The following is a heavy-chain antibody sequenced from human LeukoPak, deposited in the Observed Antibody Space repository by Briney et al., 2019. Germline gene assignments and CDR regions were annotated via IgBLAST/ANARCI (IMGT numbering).Heavy chain of an antibody. CDR1: GGSISTYY. D-gene: IGHD3-22*01. J-gene: IGHJ4*02. CDR2: IYYSGIT. Sequence: SETLSLTCTVSGGSISTYYWSWIRQSPGRGLEWIGYIYYSGITKYNPSLKSRVTISVDTSTNQFSLRLSSVTAADTAVYYCARGYCYDSSGYFLDFWGQGTLVTVSS. V-gene: IGHV4-59*01. CDR3: ARGYCYDSSGYFLDF.